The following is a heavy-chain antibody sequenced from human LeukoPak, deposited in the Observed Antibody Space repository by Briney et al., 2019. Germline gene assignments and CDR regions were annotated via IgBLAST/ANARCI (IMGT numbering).Heavy chain of an antibody. CDR3: AREVRMVRGVTHPPYGMDV. Sequence: PSETLSLTCTVSGGSISSGDYYWSWIRQPPGKGLEWIGYIYYSASTYYNPSLKSRVTISVDTSKNQFSLKLSSVTAADTAVYYCAREVRMVRGVTHPPYGMDVWGKGTTVTVSS. V-gene: IGHV4-30-4*01. CDR2: IYYSAST. D-gene: IGHD3-10*01. J-gene: IGHJ6*04. CDR1: GGSISSGDYY.